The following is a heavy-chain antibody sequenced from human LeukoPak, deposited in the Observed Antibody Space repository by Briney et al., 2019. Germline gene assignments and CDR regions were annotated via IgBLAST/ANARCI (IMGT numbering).Heavy chain of an antibody. V-gene: IGHV1-2*02. J-gene: IGHJ4*02. CDR1: GYTFTGYY. D-gene: IGHD3-22*01. Sequence: GASVKVSCKASGYTFTGYYMHWVRQAPGQVLAWMGWINPNSGGTNYAQKFQGRVTMTRDTSISTAYMELSRLRSDDTAVYYCARVFTDYDSRNTFDYWGQGTLVTVSS. CDR3: ARVFTDYDSRNTFDY. CDR2: INPNSGGT.